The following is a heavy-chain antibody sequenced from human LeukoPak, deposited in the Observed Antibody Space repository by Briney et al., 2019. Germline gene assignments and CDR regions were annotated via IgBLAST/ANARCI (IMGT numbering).Heavy chain of an antibody. CDR1: GFTFSSYS. CDR3: ASEGDSSGYHYYFDY. J-gene: IGHJ4*02. V-gene: IGHV3-21*06. D-gene: IGHD6-19*01. Sequence: GGSLRLSCAASGFTFSSYSMNWVRQAPGKGLEWVSSISSSSSYIYYADSVKGRFTISRDNAKNSLYLQMNSLRAEDTAVYYCASEGDSSGYHYYFDYWGQGTLVTVSS. CDR2: ISSSSSYI.